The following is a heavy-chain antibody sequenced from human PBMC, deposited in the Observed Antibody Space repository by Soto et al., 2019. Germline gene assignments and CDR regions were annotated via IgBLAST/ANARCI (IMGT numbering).Heavy chain of an antibody. J-gene: IGHJ4*02. CDR3: AKLPAAQSYFDF. CDR2: ISGSGGST. V-gene: IGHV3-23*01. Sequence: EVQLLDSGGGLVQPGGSLRLSCAASGFTFITYAMSWVRQAPGKGLEWVSIISGSGGSTYYPDSVKGRFTISRDNSKNTLYLQMNSLRADDTAVYYCAKLPAAQSYFDFWGQGILVTVSS. CDR1: GFTFITYA. D-gene: IGHD2-2*01.